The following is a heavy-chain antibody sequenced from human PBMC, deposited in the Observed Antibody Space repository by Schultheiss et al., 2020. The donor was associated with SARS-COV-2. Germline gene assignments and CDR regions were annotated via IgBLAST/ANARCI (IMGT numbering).Heavy chain of an antibody. CDR2: ISWNSGSI. J-gene: IGHJ4*02. Sequence: GGSLRLSCAASGFTFSSYGMHWVRQAPGKGLEWVSGISWNSGSIGYADSVKGRFTISRDNAKNSLYLQMNSLRAEDTAVYYCARDGYSYGSSDYWGQGTLVTVSS. CDR1: GFTFSSYG. D-gene: IGHD5-18*01. V-gene: IGHV3-48*04. CDR3: ARDGYSYGSSDY.